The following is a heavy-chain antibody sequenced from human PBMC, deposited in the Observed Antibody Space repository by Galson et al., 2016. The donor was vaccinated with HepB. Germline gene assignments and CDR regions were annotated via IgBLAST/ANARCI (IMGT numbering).Heavy chain of an antibody. CDR3: AREWELLDY. CDR1: GFTFSSHW. CDR2: ISYDGDNK. D-gene: IGHD1-26*01. Sequence: SLRLSCAASGFTFSSHWMHWVRQAPGKGLEWVAFISYDGDNKHYADSVKGRFTISRDNSKNTLSLQMSSLRAEDTAVYYCAREWELLDYWGQGTLVTVSS. J-gene: IGHJ4*02. V-gene: IGHV3-30*03.